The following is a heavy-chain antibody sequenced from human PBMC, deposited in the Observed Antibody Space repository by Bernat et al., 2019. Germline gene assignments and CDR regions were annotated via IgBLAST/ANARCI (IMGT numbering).Heavy chain of an antibody. CDR1: GGTFSSYA. CDR2: IIPIFGTA. J-gene: IGHJ4*02. D-gene: IGHD2-15*01. CDR3: ARAPMPRVAATGYYFDY. Sequence: QVQLVQSGAEVKKPGSSVKVSCKASGGTFSSYAISWVRQAPGQGLEWMGGIIPIFGTANYAQKFQGRVTITADESTSTAYMELSSLRSEDTAVYYWARAPMPRVAATGYYFDYWGQGTLVTVSS. V-gene: IGHV1-69*01.